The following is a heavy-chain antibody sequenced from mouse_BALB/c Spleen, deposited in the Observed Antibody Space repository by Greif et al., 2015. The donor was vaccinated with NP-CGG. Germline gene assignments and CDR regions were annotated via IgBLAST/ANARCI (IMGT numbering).Heavy chain of an antibody. D-gene: IGHD1-1*01. Sequence: QVQLQQSGPGLVQPSQSLSITCTVSGFSLTSYGVHWVRQSPGKGLEWLGVIWRGGSTDYNAAFMSRLSITKDNSKSQVFFKMNSLQADDTAIYYCAKKSKTPYYYGSSYAMDYWGQGTSVTVSS. J-gene: IGHJ4*01. CDR3: AKKSKTPYYYGSSYAMDY. CDR2: IWRGGST. CDR1: GFSLTSYG. V-gene: IGHV2-5*01.